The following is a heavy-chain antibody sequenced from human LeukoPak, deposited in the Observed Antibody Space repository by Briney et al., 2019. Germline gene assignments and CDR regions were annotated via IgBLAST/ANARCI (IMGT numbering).Heavy chain of an antibody. Sequence: GGSLRLSCAASGFTFSSYAMSWVRQAPGKGLEWASAISGSGGSTYYADSVKGRFTISRDNSKNTLYLQMNSLRAEDTAVYYCARYSSSWYKVTYMDVWGKGTTVTVSS. CDR3: ARYSSSWYKVTYMDV. V-gene: IGHV3-23*01. CDR2: ISGSGGST. CDR1: GFTFSSYA. J-gene: IGHJ6*03. D-gene: IGHD6-13*01.